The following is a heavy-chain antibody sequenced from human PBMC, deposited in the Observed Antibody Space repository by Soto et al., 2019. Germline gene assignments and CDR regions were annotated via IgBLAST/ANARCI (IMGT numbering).Heavy chain of an antibody. V-gene: IGHV3-21*01. CDR2: ISSSSSYI. D-gene: IGHD3-9*01. J-gene: IGHJ2*01. Sequence: EVQLVESGGGLVKPGESLRLSCAASGFTFSSYSMNWVRQAPGKGLEWVSSISSSSSYIYYADSVKGRFTISRDNAKNSLYLQMNSLRAEDTAVYYCARGVFDWLIHWYFDLWGRGTLVTVSS. CDR3: ARGVFDWLIHWYFDL. CDR1: GFTFSSYS.